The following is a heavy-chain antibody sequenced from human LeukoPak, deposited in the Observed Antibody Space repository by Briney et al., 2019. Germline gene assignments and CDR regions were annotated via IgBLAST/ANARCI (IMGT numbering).Heavy chain of an antibody. CDR1: GYTFTDYY. V-gene: IGHV1-2*02. CDR3: AGGDGTSPLDY. Sequence: ASVKVSCKASGYTFTDYYMHWVRQAPGQGLEWIGWINPNSGGTRYAQIFQGRVTMTRDTSISTAYMELSRLRSDDTAVYYCAGGDGTSPLDYWGQGALVIVSS. J-gene: IGHJ4*02. CDR2: INPNSGGT. D-gene: IGHD5-24*01.